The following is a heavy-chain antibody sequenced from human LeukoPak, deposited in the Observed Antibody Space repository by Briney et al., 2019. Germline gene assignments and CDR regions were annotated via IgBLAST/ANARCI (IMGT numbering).Heavy chain of an antibody. D-gene: IGHD3-10*01. J-gene: IGHJ3*02. V-gene: IGHV4-34*01. Sequence: PSETLSLTCAVYGGSLNDYLWSWIRQPPGQGLEWIGEVGHSGTTNYSPSLKSRVTISVDTSKNQFSLKLTSVTAADTAVYYCARELISSRAAFDTWGQGTVVTVSS. CDR2: VGHSGTT. CDR3: ARELISSRAAFDT. CDR1: GGSLNDYL.